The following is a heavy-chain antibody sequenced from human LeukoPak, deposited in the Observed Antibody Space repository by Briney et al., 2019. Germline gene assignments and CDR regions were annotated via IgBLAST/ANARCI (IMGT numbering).Heavy chain of an antibody. D-gene: IGHD6-19*01. CDR3: ARIQTYYSSGWYTPPNFDY. CDR1: GYTFTSYG. V-gene: IGHV1-18*01. CDR2: ISAYNGNT. Sequence: ASVKVSCKAYGYTFTSYGISWVRHAPGQGLEWMGWISAYNGNTNYAQKLQGRATITTDASTSTAYMELRRLRSEDTAVYYCARIQTYYSSGWYTPPNFDYWGQGTLVTVSS. J-gene: IGHJ4*02.